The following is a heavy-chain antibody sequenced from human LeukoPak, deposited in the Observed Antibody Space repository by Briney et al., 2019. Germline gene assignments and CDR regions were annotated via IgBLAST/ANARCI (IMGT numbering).Heavy chain of an antibody. Sequence: GGSLRLSCAVSGFTVSGNYMSWVRQAPGKGLEWVSAISGSSGTTYYVDSVKGRFTMTRDNSKNTLYLQMNSLRAEDTAVYYCAKEYVDTAVARRYFDYWGQGTLVTVSS. CDR3: AKEYVDTAVARRYFDY. CDR1: GFTVSGNY. D-gene: IGHD5-18*01. J-gene: IGHJ4*02. CDR2: ISGSSGTT. V-gene: IGHV3-23*01.